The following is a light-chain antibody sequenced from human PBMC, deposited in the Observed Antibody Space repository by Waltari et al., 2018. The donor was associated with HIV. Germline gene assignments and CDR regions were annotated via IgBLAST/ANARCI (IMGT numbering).Light chain of an antibody. Sequence: QSALTQPASVSGSPGLSITISCTGTSRDVGGYNLVSWYPQHPGKAPKLMIYEVSKRPSGVSNRFSGSKSGNTASLTISGLQAEDEADYYCCSYAGSSTYVFGTGTKVTVL. V-gene: IGLV2-23*02. CDR2: EVS. CDR3: CSYAGSSTYV. J-gene: IGLJ1*01. CDR1: SRDVGGYNL.